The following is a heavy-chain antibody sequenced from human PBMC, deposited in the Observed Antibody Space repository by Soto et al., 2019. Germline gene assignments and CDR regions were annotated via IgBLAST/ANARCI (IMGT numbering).Heavy chain of an antibody. CDR1: GYTFTSYD. CDR3: ARGSRYSSGWYVVNWFDP. V-gene: IGHV1-8*01. Sequence: ASVKVSCTASGYTFTSYDINWVRQATGQGLEWMGWMNPNSGNTGYAQKFQGRVTMTRNTSISTAYMELSSLRSEDTAVYYCARGSRYSSGWYVVNWFDPWGQGTLVTVSS. CDR2: MNPNSGNT. D-gene: IGHD6-19*01. J-gene: IGHJ5*02.